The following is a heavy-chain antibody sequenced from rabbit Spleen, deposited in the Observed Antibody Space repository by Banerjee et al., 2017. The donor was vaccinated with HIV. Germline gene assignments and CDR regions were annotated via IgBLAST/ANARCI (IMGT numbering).Heavy chain of an antibody. CDR2: IGTGGNT. CDR3: ATWAYSNSGDWL. CDR1: GFTFSTYG. Sequence: QSLEESGGDLVKPGASLTLTCTASGFTFSTYGVNWVRQAPGRGLEWIATIGTGGNTYYASWAKGRFTISSPTVTLQMTSLTAADTATYFCATWAYSNSGDWLWGPGTLVTVS. V-gene: IGHV1S40*01. D-gene: IGHD2-1*01. J-gene: IGHJ4*01.